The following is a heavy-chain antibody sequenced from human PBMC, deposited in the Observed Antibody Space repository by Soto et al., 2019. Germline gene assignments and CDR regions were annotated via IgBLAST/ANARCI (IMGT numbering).Heavy chain of an antibody. D-gene: IGHD6-19*01. V-gene: IGHV4-39*01. CDR2: IYYSGST. CDR3: ASTPYSSGPRDYYYYYGMDV. CDR1: GGSISSSSYY. J-gene: IGHJ6*02. Sequence: SETLSLTCTVSGGSISSSSYYWGWIRQPPGKGLEWIGSIYYSGSTYYNPSLKSRVTISVDTSKNQFSLKLSSVTAADTAVYYCASTPYSSGPRDYYYYYGMDVWGQGTTVTVSS.